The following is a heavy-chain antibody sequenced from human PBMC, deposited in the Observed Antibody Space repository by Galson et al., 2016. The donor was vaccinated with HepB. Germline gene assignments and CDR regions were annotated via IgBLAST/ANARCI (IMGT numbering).Heavy chain of an antibody. CDR1: GDSISDYY. Sequence: ETLSLTCTVSGDSISDYYWSWIRQPPGKGLEWIGYIYYTGSTNYNPSLKSRVTISVDTSKNQFSLKLSSVTAADTAVYFCARDRVWYFNLWGRGTLVTVSS. CDR2: IYYTGST. CDR3: ARDRVWYFNL. J-gene: IGHJ2*01. D-gene: IGHD3-10*01. V-gene: IGHV4-59*01.